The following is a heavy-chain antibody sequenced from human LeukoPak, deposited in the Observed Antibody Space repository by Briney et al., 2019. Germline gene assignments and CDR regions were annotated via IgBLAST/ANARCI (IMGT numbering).Heavy chain of an antibody. CDR3: ARGPPVAGFGY. CDR1: GGSFSGYY. J-gene: IGHJ4*02. Sequence: SKTLSLTCAVYGGSFSGYYWSWIRQPPGKGLEWIGEINHSGSTNYNPSLKSRVTISVDTSKNQFSLKLSSVTAADTAVYYCARGPPVAGFGYWGQGTLVTVSS. CDR2: INHSGST. D-gene: IGHD6-19*01. V-gene: IGHV4-34*01.